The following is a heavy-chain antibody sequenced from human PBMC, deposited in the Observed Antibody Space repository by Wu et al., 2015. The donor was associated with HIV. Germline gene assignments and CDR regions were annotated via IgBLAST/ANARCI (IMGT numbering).Heavy chain of an antibody. Sequence: QVQLVQSGAEVKKPGSSVKVSCKASGYTFKSYTVTWVRQAPGQGLEWMGRIITLFGTTNYAQKFQGRVTITADDFTSTSYMELTRLRSEDTAVYYCARDGYSSFRTPYNLGSDPWGQGNPGHRLL. D-gene: IGHD6-19*01. V-gene: IGHV1-69*13. CDR1: GYTFKSYT. J-gene: IGHJ5*02. CDR3: ARDGYSSFRTPYNLGSDP. CDR2: IITLFGTT.